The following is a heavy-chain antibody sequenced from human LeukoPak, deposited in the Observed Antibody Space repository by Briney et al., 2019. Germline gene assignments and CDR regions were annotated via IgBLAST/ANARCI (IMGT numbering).Heavy chain of an antibody. CDR2: ISGYSSTL. D-gene: IGHD4-17*01. CDR3: ARDSPYGGYFDL. J-gene: IGHJ2*01. Sequence: SGGSLRLPCAASGFTFSSYSMNWVRQAPGKGLEWVSYISGYSSTLYYADSVKGRFTISRDNAKNSLYLQMNSLRAEDTAVYYCARDSPYGGYFDLWGRGTLVTVSS. V-gene: IGHV3-48*01. CDR1: GFTFSSYS.